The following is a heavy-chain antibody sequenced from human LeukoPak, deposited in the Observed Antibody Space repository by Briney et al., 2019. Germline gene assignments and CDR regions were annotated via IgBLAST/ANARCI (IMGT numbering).Heavy chain of an antibody. Sequence: SETLSLTCTVSGGSISSGDYYWSWIRQPPGKGLEWIGSIYYSGSTYYNPSLKSRVTISVDTSKNQFSLKLSSVTAADTAVYYCARQHCSSTILCRDWFDPWGQGTLVTVSS. D-gene: IGHD2-2*01. CDR3: ARQHCSSTILCRDWFDP. V-gene: IGHV4-39*01. CDR2: IYYSGST. J-gene: IGHJ5*02. CDR1: GGSISSGDYY.